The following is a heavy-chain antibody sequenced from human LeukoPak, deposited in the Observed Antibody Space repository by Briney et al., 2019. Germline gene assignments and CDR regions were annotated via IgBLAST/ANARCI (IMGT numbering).Heavy chain of an antibody. CDR1: GFIFRTYW. V-gene: IGHV3-7*01. CDR3: ARTSTNSGSLDY. D-gene: IGHD1-26*01. Sequence: GGSLRLSCAASGFIFRTYWMTWVRQAPGKGLEWVANINQDGITKHYVDSVKGRFTISRDNAENSLHLQMNSLRAEDTAVYYCARTSTNSGSLDYWGQGALVTVSS. J-gene: IGHJ4*02. CDR2: INQDGITK.